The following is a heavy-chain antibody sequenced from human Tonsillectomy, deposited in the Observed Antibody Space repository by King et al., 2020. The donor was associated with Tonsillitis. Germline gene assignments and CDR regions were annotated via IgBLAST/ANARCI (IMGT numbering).Heavy chain of an antibody. J-gene: IGHJ6*02. D-gene: IGHD4-11*01. CDR1: GFTFNSYA. V-gene: IGHV3-30*18. CDR2: ISFDGSDE. CDR3: AKTTVTWNRYYYGLDV. Sequence: VQLVESGGGVVQPGGSLRLSCVASGFTFNSYAMHWVRQAPGRGLEWVAVISFDGSDEYYIGAVRGRFSISRDTSTNTVFLQINNLRPEDTAVYYCAKTTVTWNRYYYGLDVWGQGTTVKVSS.